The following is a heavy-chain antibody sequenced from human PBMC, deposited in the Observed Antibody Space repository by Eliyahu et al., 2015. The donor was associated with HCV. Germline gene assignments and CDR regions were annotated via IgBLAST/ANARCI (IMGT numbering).Heavy chain of an antibody. Sequence: QVQLVXSGGGVVQPGESLXPXXAASAFXFXXFAMTWARQAPGKGLEXVAVISFDGRTKYYADSVKGQMMISRDDSKSTLFLQMNNLRVEDTALYYCARENYYDGTTLGAFDIWGQGTAVTVTS. J-gene: IGHJ3*02. V-gene: IGHV3-30*04. CDR3: ARENYYDGTTLGAFDI. CDR2: ISFDGRTK. D-gene: IGHD3-22*01. CDR1: AFXFXXFA.